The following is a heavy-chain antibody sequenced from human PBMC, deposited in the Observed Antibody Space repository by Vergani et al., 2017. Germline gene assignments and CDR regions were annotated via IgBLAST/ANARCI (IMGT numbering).Heavy chain of an antibody. CDR1: GYSFTSYW. CDR3: ARVGWSYYDSGDYYYAPGGWFDP. CDR2: IDPSASYT. Sequence: EVQLVQSGAEVKNPGESLRISCKGSGYSFTSYWITRVRQMPGKGLEWMGRIDPSASYTNYSPSFQGHVNNSADKSSSTAYLQWRSLKASDTVMYYCARVGWSYYDSGDYYYAPGGWFDPWGQGTLVTVSS. J-gene: IGHJ5*02. D-gene: IGHD3-22*01. V-gene: IGHV5-10-1*03.